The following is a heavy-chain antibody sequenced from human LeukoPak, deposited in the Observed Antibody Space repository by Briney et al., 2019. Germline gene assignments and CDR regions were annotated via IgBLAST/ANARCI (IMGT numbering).Heavy chain of an antibody. CDR3: AGSGWQVYLDH. J-gene: IGHJ4*02. V-gene: IGHV3-20*04. CDR2: INWNGGST. CDR1: GFTFDDYG. D-gene: IGHD6-19*01. Sequence: GGFLRLSCAASGFTFDDYGMSWVRQAPGKGLEWVSGINWNGGSTGYADSVKGRFTISRDNAKNSLYLQMSSLRAEDTAVYYCAGSGWQVYLDHWGQGTLVTVSS.